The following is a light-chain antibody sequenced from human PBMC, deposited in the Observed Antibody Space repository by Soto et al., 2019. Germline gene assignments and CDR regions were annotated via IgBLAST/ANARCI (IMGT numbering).Light chain of an antibody. J-gene: IGKJ3*01. Sequence: EIVLTQSPGTLSLSPGERATLSCRASQSVSSSYLAWYQQKPGQAPRLLIYGASSRATDIPDRFSGSGSGTDLTLTISRLEPEDVAVYYCQQYGISPFTFGPGTKVDIK. CDR1: QSVSSSY. V-gene: IGKV3-20*01. CDR2: GAS. CDR3: QQYGISPFT.